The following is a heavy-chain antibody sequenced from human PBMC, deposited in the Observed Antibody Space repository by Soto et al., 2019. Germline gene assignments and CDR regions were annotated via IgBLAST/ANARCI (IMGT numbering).Heavy chain of an antibody. CDR3: AGSGANPYDSSGYYYAPNFDY. D-gene: IGHD3-22*01. Sequence: PSETLSLTCTVSGHSITSPGYYWNWIRQHPGKGLEWIGSINFRGNTYFNPSLKSRVTISVDTSVNQFSLRLSSVTAADTAVYHCAGSGANPYDSSGYYYAPNFDYWGQGILVTVSS. CDR2: INFRGNT. J-gene: IGHJ4*02. CDR1: GHSITSPGYY. V-gene: IGHV4-31*03.